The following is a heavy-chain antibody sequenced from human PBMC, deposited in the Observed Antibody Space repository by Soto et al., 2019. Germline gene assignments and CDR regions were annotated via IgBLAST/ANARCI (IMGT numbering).Heavy chain of an antibody. CDR3: ARGDYDILTGYPPFDP. CDR2: IHYSGST. V-gene: IGHV4-31*03. J-gene: IGHJ5*02. D-gene: IGHD3-9*01. Sequence: PSETLSLTCTVSGGSISSGGYYWSWIRQHPGKGLEWIGYIHYSGSTYYNPSLKSRVIISVDTSKNQFSLKLSSVTAADTAVYYCARGDYDILTGYPPFDPWGQGTLVTVSS. CDR1: GGSISSGGYY.